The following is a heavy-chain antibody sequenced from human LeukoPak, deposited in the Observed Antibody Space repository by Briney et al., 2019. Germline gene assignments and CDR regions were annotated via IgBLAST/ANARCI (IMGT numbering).Heavy chain of an antibody. J-gene: IGHJ4*02. Sequence: SETLSLTCTVSGGSISSYYWSWIRQPPGKGLEWIGYIYYSGSTNYNPSLMSRVTISVDTSKNQFSLKLSSVTAADTAVYYCARHGGMATMPGDFDYWGQGTLVTVSS. V-gene: IGHV4-59*08. D-gene: IGHD5-12*01. CDR1: GGSISSYY. CDR2: IYYSGST. CDR3: ARHGGMATMPGDFDY.